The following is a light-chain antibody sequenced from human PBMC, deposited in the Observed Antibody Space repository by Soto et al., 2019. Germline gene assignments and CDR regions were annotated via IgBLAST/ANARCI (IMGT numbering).Light chain of an antibody. CDR2: GAS. Sequence: DIQMTQSPSSVSASVGDRVILTCRASQDIGNWLAWFQQKPGKAPKLLMYGASNLLSGVPSRFSGSGSGTDFTLTISSLQPEDCATYYCQQANSFPITFGQGTRLEIK. V-gene: IGKV1D-12*01. J-gene: IGKJ5*01. CDR1: QDIGNW. CDR3: QQANSFPIT.